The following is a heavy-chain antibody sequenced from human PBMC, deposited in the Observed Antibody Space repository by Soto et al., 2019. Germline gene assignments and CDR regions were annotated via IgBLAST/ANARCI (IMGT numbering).Heavy chain of an antibody. J-gene: IGHJ6*02. CDR1: GGTISRYY. D-gene: IGHD2-21*01. CDR2: MYNTGST. Sequence: QVQLQESGPGLVKPSETLSLTCTVSGGTISRYYWSWIRQPPGKGLEWIGYMYNTGSTVYNPSFKSRVTIAVDTSKNKFSLKLNSVTAADTAFYYWARDLWGYCGTVCYPLDVWGQGTTVTVSS. CDR3: ARDLWGYCGTVCYPLDV. V-gene: IGHV4-59*01.